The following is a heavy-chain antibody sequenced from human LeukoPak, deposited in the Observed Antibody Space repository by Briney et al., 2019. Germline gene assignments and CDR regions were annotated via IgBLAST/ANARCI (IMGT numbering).Heavy chain of an antibody. Sequence: ASVKVSCRASGYTFTSYGISWVRQAPGQGLEWMGWINTYNGNTNYAQKLRGRVTLTTDTSTSTAYMELRSLRSDDTAVYYCARDVSGWSLFDYWGQGTLVTVSS. CDR1: GYTFTSYG. CDR2: INTYNGNT. CDR3: ARDVSGWSLFDY. D-gene: IGHD6-19*01. V-gene: IGHV1-18*01. J-gene: IGHJ4*02.